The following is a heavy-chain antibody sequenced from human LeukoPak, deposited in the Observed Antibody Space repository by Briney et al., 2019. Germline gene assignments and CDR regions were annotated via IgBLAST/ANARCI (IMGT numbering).Heavy chain of an antibody. CDR3: ATDPLVAATHRNFDY. CDR1: GYTLTELS. J-gene: IGHJ4*02. CDR2: FDPEDGET. V-gene: IGHV1-24*01. Sequence: ASVKVSCKVSGYTLTELSMHWVRQAPGKGLEWIGGFDPEDGETIYAQKFQGRVTMTEDTSTDTAYMELSSLRSEDTAVYYCATDPLVAATHRNFDYWGQGTLVTVSS. D-gene: IGHD2-15*01.